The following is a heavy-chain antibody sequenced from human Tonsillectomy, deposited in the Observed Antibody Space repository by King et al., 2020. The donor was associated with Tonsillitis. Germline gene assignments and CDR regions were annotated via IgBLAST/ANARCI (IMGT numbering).Heavy chain of an antibody. D-gene: IGHD1-26*01. J-gene: IGHJ4*02. CDR3: ARVYRYYFDY. CDR2: IYYSGIT. Sequence: QLQESGPGLVKPSETLSLTCTVSGGSISSYYWSWIRHPPWNGMEWIGYIYYSGITHYNPSLKSRFTISVDTSKNQSSLKLSSVTAADTAVYYCARVYRYYFDYWGQGTLVTVSS. CDR1: GGSISSYY. V-gene: IGHV4-59*01.